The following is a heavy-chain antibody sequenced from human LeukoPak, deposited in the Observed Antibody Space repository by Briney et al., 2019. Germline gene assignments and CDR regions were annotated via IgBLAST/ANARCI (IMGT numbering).Heavy chain of an antibody. Sequence: ASVKVSCKASGYTFTSYGISWVRRAPGQGLEWMGWISAYNGNTNYAQKLQGRVTMTTDTSTSTAYMELRSLRSDDTAVYYCARGLGYSGYDTMGFDYWGQGTLVTVSS. CDR1: GYTFTSYG. D-gene: IGHD5-12*01. J-gene: IGHJ4*02. CDR2: ISAYNGNT. CDR3: ARGLGYSGYDTMGFDY. V-gene: IGHV1-18*01.